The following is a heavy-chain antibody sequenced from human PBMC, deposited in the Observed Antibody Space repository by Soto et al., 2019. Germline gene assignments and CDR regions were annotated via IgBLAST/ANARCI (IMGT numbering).Heavy chain of an antibody. V-gene: IGHV4-34*01. CDR3: AREETSKQQLVRRLRLESGWFNP. Sequence: PSETLSLTCAVYGGSFSGYYWSWIRQPPGKGLEWIGEINHSGSTNYNPSLKSRVTISVDTSKNQFSLKLSSVTAADTAVYYCAREETSKQQLVRRLRLESGWFNPWGQGTLVTVSS. CDR1: GGSFSGYY. J-gene: IGHJ5*02. D-gene: IGHD6-13*01. CDR2: INHSGST.